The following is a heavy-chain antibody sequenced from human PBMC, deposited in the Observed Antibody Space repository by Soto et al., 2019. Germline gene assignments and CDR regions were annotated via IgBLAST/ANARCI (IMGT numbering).Heavy chain of an antibody. CDR1: GYTFTGYY. Sequence: ASVKASCKASGYTFTGYYMHWVRQAPGQGLEWMGWINPNSGGTNYAQKFQGRVTMTRDTSISTAYMELSRLRSDDTAVYYCARGGVVVINWFDPWGQGTLVTVSS. V-gene: IGHV1-2*02. J-gene: IGHJ5*02. CDR3: ARGGVVVINWFDP. D-gene: IGHD3-22*01. CDR2: INPNSGGT.